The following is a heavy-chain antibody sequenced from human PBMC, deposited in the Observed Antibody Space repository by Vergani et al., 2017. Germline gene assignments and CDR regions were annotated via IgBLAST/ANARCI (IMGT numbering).Heavy chain of an antibody. Sequence: EVQLVESGGGLVPPGRSLRLSCAASGFSFGDYAMTWVRQAPGKGLGWVAFIINKAYGGTTEYAASVKGRFTISRDDSKRLAYLQLSGLKTEDTAVYFCSRGRGYSFGYSDYWGQGTLVTVSS. D-gene: IGHD5-18*01. V-gene: IGHV3-49*04. CDR3: SRGRGYSFGYSDY. CDR2: IINKAYGGTT. J-gene: IGHJ4*02. CDR1: GFSFGDYA.